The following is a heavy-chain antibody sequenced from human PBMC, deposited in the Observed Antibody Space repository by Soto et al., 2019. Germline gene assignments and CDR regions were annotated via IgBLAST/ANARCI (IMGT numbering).Heavy chain of an antibody. J-gene: IGHJ3*02. CDR3: ARAPYDGAFDI. Sequence: SETLTLTCAVFCKYICSSSYYWSWIRQPPGKGLEWIGYIYHSGSTYYNPSLKSRVTISVDRSKNQFSLKLSSVTAADTAVYYCARAPYDGAFDIWGQGTMVT. D-gene: IGHD1-1*01. CDR2: IYHSGST. CDR1: CKYICSSSYY. V-gene: IGHV4-30-2*01.